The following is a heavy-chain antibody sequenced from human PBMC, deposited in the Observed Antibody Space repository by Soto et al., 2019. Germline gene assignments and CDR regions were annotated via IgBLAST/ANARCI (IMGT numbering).Heavy chain of an antibody. CDR3: ARDLPYSSSWWEGFYGMDV. V-gene: IGHV4-59*01. Sequence: SETLSLTCTVSGGSISSYYWSWIRQPPGKGLEWIGYIYYSGSTNYNPSPKSRVTISVDTSKNQFSLKLSSVTAADTAVYYCARDLPYSSSWWEGFYGMDVWGQGTTVTVSS. CDR1: GGSISSYY. CDR2: IYYSGST. D-gene: IGHD6-13*01. J-gene: IGHJ6*02.